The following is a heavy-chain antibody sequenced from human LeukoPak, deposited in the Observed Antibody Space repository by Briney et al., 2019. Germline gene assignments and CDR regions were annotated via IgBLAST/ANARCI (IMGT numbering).Heavy chain of an antibody. CDR1: GFSFDDYT. Sequence: HSGGSLRLSCAASGFSFDDYTMHWVRQAPGRGLEWVSLITRDGGTTFYADSVKGRFTISRDKSKKSLYLQMNSLRTEDTALYYCATESLKYFDHWGQGTLVTVSS. J-gene: IGHJ4*02. V-gene: IGHV3-43*01. CDR2: ITRDGGTT. CDR3: ATESLKYFDH.